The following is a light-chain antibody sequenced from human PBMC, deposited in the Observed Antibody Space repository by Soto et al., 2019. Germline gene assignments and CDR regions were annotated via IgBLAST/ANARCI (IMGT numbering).Light chain of an antibody. Sequence: QAVVTQEPSLTVSPGGTVTLTCAPSSGAVTSSNYPNRFQQKPGQAPRALIYSTNHKYSWTPARFSGSLLGGKAALTLSGVQPEDEADYYCLLYYGGQLGVFGGGTKLTVL. CDR2: STN. V-gene: IGLV7-43*01. CDR3: LLYYGGQLGV. J-gene: IGLJ2*01. CDR1: SGAVTSSNY.